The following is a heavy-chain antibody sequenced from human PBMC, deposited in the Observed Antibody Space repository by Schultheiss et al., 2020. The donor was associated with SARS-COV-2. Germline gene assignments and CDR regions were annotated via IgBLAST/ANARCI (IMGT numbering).Heavy chain of an antibody. CDR3: ARDVDSSGYLFDY. D-gene: IGHD3-22*01. V-gene: IGHV3-66*01. CDR1: GFTVSSNY. J-gene: IGHJ4*02. CDR2: IYSGGST. Sequence: GESLKISCAASGFTVSSNYMSWVRQAPGKGLEWVSVIYSGGSTYYADSVKGRFTISRDNSKNTLYLQMNSLRAEDTAVYYCARDVDSSGYLFDYWGQGTLVTVSS.